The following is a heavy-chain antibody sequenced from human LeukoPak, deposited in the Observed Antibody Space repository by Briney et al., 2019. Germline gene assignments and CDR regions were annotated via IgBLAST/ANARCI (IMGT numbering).Heavy chain of an antibody. Sequence: GGSLRLSCAASGFTFSSYWMHWVRQAPGKGLVWVSRINSDGSSTGYADSVKGRFTISRDNAKNTLYLQMNSLRAEDTAVYYCARESSNYFLYYYYYGMDVWGQGTTVTVSS. D-gene: IGHD4-11*01. V-gene: IGHV3-74*01. J-gene: IGHJ6*02. CDR2: INSDGSST. CDR3: ARESSNYFLYYYYYGMDV. CDR1: GFTFSSYW.